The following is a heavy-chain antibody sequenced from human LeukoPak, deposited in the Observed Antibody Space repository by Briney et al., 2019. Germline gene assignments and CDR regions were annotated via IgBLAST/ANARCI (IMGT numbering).Heavy chain of an antibody. Sequence: GGSLRLSCAASGFTFSSYSMNWVRQAPGKGLEWVSYISSSSSTIYYADSVKGRFTISRDNAKNSLYLQMNSLRAEDTAVYYCARDPEDGYNLQEGYWGQGTLVTVSS. CDR3: ARDPEDGYNLQEGY. CDR2: ISSSSSTI. CDR1: GFTFSSYS. J-gene: IGHJ4*02. D-gene: IGHD5-24*01. V-gene: IGHV3-48*01.